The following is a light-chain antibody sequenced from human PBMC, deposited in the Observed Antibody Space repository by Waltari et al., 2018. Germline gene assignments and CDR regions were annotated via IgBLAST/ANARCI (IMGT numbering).Light chain of an antibody. CDR2: EGS. Sequence: QSALTQPASVSGSPGQSITISCTGTSSDIGSYNLVSWYQQPPGKAPKLLIYEGSKRPSGVSNPFSGSKSGNTASLTISGLQTEDEADYYCCSYAGSSIFVVFGGGTKLTVL. V-gene: IGLV2-23*03. CDR3: CSYAGSSIFVV. CDR1: SSDIGSYNL. J-gene: IGLJ2*01.